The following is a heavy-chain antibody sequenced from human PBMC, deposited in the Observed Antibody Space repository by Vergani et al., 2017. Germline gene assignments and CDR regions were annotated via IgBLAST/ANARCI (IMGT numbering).Heavy chain of an antibody. D-gene: IGHD3-10*01. V-gene: IGHV3-9*01. CDR3: AKDVHGSGSYIDY. J-gene: IGHJ4*02. CDR2: ISWNSGST. CDR1: GFTFDDYA. Sequence: EVQLVESGGGLVQPGRSLRLSCAASGFTFDDYAMHWVRQAPGKGLEWVSGISWNSGSTGYADSVKGRFTISRDNAKNYLYLQMNSLRAEDTALYYCAKDVHGSGSYIDYWGQGTLVTVSS.